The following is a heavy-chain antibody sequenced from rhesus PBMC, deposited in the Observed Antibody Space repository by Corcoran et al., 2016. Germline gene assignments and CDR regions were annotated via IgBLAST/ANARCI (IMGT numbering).Heavy chain of an antibody. J-gene: IGHJ4*01. V-gene: IGHV4S10*01. CDR1: GGSISDSYR. CDR2: ISGSSTRT. CDR3: AIGYSGSSFDY. D-gene: IGHD6-25*01. Sequence: QVQLQESGPGVVKPSETLSLTCAVSGGSISDSYRWSWIRQPPRKGQEWIGYISGSSTRTNYNPSLKSRVTISKDTSKNQFSLKLSSVTAADTAVYYCAIGYSGSSFDYWGQGVLVTVSS.